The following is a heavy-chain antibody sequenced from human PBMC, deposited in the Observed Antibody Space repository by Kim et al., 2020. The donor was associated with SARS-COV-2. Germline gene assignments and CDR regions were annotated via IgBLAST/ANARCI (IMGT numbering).Heavy chain of an antibody. CDR2: ISYDGSNK. CDR1: GFTFSSYG. Sequence: GGSLRLSCAASGFTFSSYGMHWVRQAPGKGLEWVAVISYDGSNKYYADSVKGRFTISRDNSKNTLYLQMNSLRAEDTAVYYCAREPYSGSYHFDYWGQGTLVTVSS. J-gene: IGHJ4*02. V-gene: IGHV3-33*05. D-gene: IGHD1-26*01. CDR3: AREPYSGSYHFDY.